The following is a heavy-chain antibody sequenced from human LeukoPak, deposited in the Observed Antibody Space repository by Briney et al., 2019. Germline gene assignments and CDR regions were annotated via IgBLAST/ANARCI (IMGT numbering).Heavy chain of an antibody. CDR2: ISAYNVNT. CDR3: AAVVPAVMGYFDY. D-gene: IGHD2-2*01. CDR1: GYTFTSYG. V-gene: IGHV1-18*01. Sequence: ASVKVSCKASGYTFTSYGISWVRQAPGQGLEWMGWISAYNVNTNYAQKFQGRVTITADESTSTAYMELNSLRSEDTAVYYCAAVVPAVMGYFDYWGQGTLVTVSS. J-gene: IGHJ4*02.